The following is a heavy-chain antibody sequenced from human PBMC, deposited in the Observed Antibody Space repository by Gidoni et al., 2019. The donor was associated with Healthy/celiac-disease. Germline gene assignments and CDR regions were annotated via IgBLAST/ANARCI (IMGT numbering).Heavy chain of an antibody. D-gene: IGHD2-2*01. J-gene: IGHJ4*02. Sequence: QVQLVESGGGVVQPGRSLRLSCAASGFTLSSYGMHWVRQAPGKGLEWVAVISYDGSNKYYADSVKGRFTISRDNSKNTLYLQMNSLRAEDTAVYYCAKGQRKYQLYYFDYWGQGTLVTVSS. CDR2: ISYDGSNK. CDR1: GFTLSSYG. V-gene: IGHV3-30*18. CDR3: AKGQRKYQLYYFDY.